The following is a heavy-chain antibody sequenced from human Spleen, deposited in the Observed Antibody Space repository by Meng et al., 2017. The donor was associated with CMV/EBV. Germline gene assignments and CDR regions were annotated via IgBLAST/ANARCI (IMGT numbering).Heavy chain of an antibody. J-gene: IGHJ6*02. CDR3: ARAPPPYDFWTTYYYGMDV. Sequence: ASVKVSCKASGYTFTGHYMHWVRQAPGQGLEWMGWINPNIGGTNYAQKFQGRVTMTRDTSISTAYMELSSLRSDDTAVYYCARAPPPYDFWTTYYYGMDVWGQGTTVTVSS. CDR2: INPNIGGT. D-gene: IGHD3-3*01. CDR1: GYTFTGHY. V-gene: IGHV1-2*02.